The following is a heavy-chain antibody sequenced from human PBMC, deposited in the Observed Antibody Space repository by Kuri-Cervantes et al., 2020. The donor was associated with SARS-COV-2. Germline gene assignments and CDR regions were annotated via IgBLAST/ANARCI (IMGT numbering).Heavy chain of an antibody. J-gene: IGHJ4*02. CDR1: GYTLTELS. D-gene: IGHD2-8*01. CDR3: ARDDCTNGVCWIDY. Sequence: ASVKVSCKVSGYTLTELSIHWVRQAPGKGLEWVGGFDPEDGETMPAQRFQGRVTMTEDKSIETAYMELSNLRSEDTAVYYCARDDCTNGVCWIDYWGQGTLVTVSS. CDR2: FDPEDGET. V-gene: IGHV1-24*01.